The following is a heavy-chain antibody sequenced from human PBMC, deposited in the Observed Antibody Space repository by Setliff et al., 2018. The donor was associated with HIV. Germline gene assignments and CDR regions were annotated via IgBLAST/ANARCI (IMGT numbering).Heavy chain of an antibody. V-gene: IGHV1-18*01. CDR1: GSMFTSFA. J-gene: IGHJ4*02. CDR3: ARGALTQYFDF. CDR2: ISGYTGNT. Sequence: GASVKVSCKASGSMFTSFAMHWVRQAPGQGLEWMGRISGYTGNTNFAPKFQDRVIMTMDTSTGTAYMELPSLTSDDTAVYYCARGALTQYFDFWGQGTLVTVSS. D-gene: IGHD3-9*01.